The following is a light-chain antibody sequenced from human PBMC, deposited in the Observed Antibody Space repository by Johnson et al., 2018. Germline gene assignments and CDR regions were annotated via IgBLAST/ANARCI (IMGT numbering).Light chain of an antibody. J-gene: IGLJ1*01. CDR3: GTWDSSLSAGNV. CDR1: SSNIGNNY. Sequence: QSVLTQPPSVSAAPGQKVTISCSGSSSNIGNNYVSWYQQLPGTAPKLLIYENNKRPSGIPDRFSGSKSGTSATLRITGLQTGDEADYYCGTWDSSLSAGNVFVTGTKVTVL. CDR2: ENN. V-gene: IGLV1-51*02.